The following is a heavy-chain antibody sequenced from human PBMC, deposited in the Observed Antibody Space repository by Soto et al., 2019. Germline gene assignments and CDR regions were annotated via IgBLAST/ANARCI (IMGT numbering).Heavy chain of an antibody. CDR3: ARPPRDYYDSSGYKYGMDV. V-gene: IGHV5-51*01. D-gene: IGHD3-22*01. J-gene: IGHJ6*02. CDR2: IYPGDSDT. CDR1: GYSFTSYW. Sequence: RGESLKISCKGSGYSFTSYWIGWVRQMPGKGLEWMGIIYPGDSDTRYSPSFQGQVTISADKSISTAYLQWSSLKASDTAMYYCARPPRDYYDSSGYKYGMDVWGQGTTVTVSS.